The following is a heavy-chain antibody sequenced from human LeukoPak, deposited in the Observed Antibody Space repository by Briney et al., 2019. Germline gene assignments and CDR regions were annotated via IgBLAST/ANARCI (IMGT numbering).Heavy chain of an antibody. D-gene: IGHD6-6*01. CDR1: GFTVSSNY. V-gene: IGHV3-74*01. J-gene: IGHJ4*02. Sequence: PGGSLRLSCAASGFTVSSNYMSWVRQAPGKGLVWVSRINSDGSSTSYADSVKGRFTISRDNSKNTLYLQMNSLRAEDTAVYYCAKVDSSSSNYWGQGTLVTVSS. CDR2: INSDGSST. CDR3: AKVDSSSSNY.